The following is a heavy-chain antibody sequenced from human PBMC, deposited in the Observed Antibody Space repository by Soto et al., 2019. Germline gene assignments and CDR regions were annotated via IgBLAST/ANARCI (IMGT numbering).Heavy chain of an antibody. Sequence: VQLVESGGGVVQPGRSLRLSCAASGFTFSSYGMHWVRQAPGKGLEWVAVISYDGSNKYYADSVKGRFTISRDNSKNTLYLQMNSLRAEDTAVYYCAKDQLGGLDYWGQGTLVTVSS. CDR2: ISYDGSNK. J-gene: IGHJ4*02. V-gene: IGHV3-30*18. CDR1: GFTFSSYG. D-gene: IGHD2-15*01. CDR3: AKDQLGGLDY.